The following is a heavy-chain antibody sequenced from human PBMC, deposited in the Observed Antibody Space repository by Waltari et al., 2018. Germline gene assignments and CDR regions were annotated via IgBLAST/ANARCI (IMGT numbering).Heavy chain of an antibody. CDR3: ARGGYDYVWGSYRYRPGGFDP. V-gene: IGHV4-34*01. D-gene: IGHD3-16*02. CDR1: GGSFSGYY. CDR2: INHSGST. J-gene: IGHJ5*02. Sequence: QVQLQQWGAGLLKPSETLSLTCAVYGGSFSGYYWSWIRQPPGKGLEWIGEINHSGSTNYNPSLKSRGTISVDTSKNQFSLKLSSVTAADTAVYYCARGGYDYVWGSYRYRPGGFDPWGQGTLVTVSS.